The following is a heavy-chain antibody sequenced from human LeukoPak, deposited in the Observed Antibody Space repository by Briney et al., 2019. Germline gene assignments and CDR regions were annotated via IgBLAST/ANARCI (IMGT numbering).Heavy chain of an antibody. Sequence: GGSLRLSCAASGFTFSSYAMHWVRQAPGKGLEWVAVISYDGSNKYYADSVKGRFTISRENSKNTLYLRMNSLRAEDTAVYYCAPSRGYSGYDPAHYFDYWGQGTLVTVSS. V-gene: IGHV3-30*04. D-gene: IGHD5-12*01. CDR1: GFTFSSYA. J-gene: IGHJ4*02. CDR3: APSRGYSGYDPAHYFDY. CDR2: ISYDGSNK.